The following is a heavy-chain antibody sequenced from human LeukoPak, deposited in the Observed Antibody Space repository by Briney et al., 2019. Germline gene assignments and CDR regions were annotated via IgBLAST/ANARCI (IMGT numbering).Heavy chain of an antibody. Sequence: GASVKVSCKASGYTFSGYYLHWVRQAPGQGLEWMGWINSNSADTNYAQKFQDRVTLTRDTSISTAYMELSRLRSDDTAVYYCARDGNFDYWGQGTLVTVSS. CDR2: INSNSADT. V-gene: IGHV1-2*02. CDR1: GYTFSGYY. D-gene: IGHD1-26*01. J-gene: IGHJ4*02. CDR3: ARDGNFDY.